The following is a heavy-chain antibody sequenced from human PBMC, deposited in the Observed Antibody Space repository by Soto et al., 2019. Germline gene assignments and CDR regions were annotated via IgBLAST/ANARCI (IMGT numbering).Heavy chain of an antibody. D-gene: IGHD3-22*01. V-gene: IGHV1-69*01. CDR1: GGTFSSYA. CDR3: ARDRRYYDSSGQSTRYYYYGMDV. CDR2: IIPIFGTA. Sequence: QVQLVQSGAEVKKPGSSVKVYCKASGGTFSSYAISWVRQAPGQGLEWMGGIIPIFGTANYAQKFQGRVTNTADESTSKAYMEMSSLRSEDTAVYYCARDRRYYDSSGQSTRYYYYGMDVWGQGTTVTVSS. J-gene: IGHJ6*02.